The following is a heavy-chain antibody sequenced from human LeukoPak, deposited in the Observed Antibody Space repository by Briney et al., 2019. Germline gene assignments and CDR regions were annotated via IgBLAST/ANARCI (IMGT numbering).Heavy chain of an antibody. CDR2: IYDDNT. J-gene: IGHJ4*02. CDR3: ARDPGAGPFDY. Sequence: PGGSLRLSCAASGFTVSAYAMAWVRQAPGKGLEWVSTIYDDNTYYADSVKGRFTISRDNSKNTLYLQMNSLRAEDTAVYYCARDPGAGPFDYWGQGTLVTVSS. V-gene: IGHV3-66*02. D-gene: IGHD1-26*01. CDR1: GFTVSAYA.